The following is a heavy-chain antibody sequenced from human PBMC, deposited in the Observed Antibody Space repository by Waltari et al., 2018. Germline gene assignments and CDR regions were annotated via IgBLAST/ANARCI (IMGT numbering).Heavy chain of an antibody. CDR2: IYYSGGT. V-gene: IGHV4-39*01. D-gene: IGHD2-15*01. CDR3: ARHPGGSRVLYYFDY. Sequence: QLQLQESGPGLVKPSETLSLTCTVSGGSISSSSYYWGWIRQPPGKGLVWIGSIYYSGGTYSSPSLKSRVTISVDTSKNQFSLKLSSVTAADTAVYYCARHPGGSRVLYYFDYWGQGTLVTVSS. CDR1: GGSISSSSYY. J-gene: IGHJ4*02.